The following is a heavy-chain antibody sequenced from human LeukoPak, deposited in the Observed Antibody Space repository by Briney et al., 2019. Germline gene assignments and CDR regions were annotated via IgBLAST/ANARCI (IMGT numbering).Heavy chain of an antibody. Sequence: PSETLSLTCTVSGDTISTSSYYWGWIRQPPGKGLEWIGSIYSSGTTYYNPSLKSRVTISVDTSKNQFSLKLTSVTAADTAVYYCATGVGVIRYFDSWGQGTLVTVSS. CDR1: GDTISTSSYY. V-gene: IGHV4-39*07. CDR2: IYSSGTT. D-gene: IGHD3-10*01. CDR3: ATGVGVIRYFDS. J-gene: IGHJ4*02.